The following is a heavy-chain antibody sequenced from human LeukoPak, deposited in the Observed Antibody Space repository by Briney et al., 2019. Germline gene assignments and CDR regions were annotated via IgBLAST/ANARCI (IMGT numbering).Heavy chain of an antibody. CDR1: GGSFSSYY. D-gene: IGHD5-18*01. V-gene: IGHV4-59*01. CDR2: IYYSGRT. CDR3: RRGASGYSYG. J-gene: IGHJ4*02. Sequence: PSETLSLTCTVSGGSFSSYYWSWIRQPPGEGLEWIGSIYYSGRTNYNPSLKSRVTISIDTSQNQFSLNRRSVTAADPACYYCRRGASGYSYGWGQGTLVTVSS.